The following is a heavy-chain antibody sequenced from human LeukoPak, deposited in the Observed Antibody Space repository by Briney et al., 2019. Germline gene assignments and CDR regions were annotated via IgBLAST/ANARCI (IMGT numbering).Heavy chain of an antibody. D-gene: IGHD6-19*01. CDR1: GYTLTELS. CDR3: ATALAQWLAPGGDY. V-gene: IGHV1-24*01. Sequence: GASVKVSCKVSGYTLTELSMHWVRQAPGKGLEWMGGFDPEDGETIYAQKFQGRVTMTEDTFTDTAYMELSSLRSEDTAVYYCATALAQWLAPGGDYWGQGTLSPSPQ. CDR2: FDPEDGET. J-gene: IGHJ4*02.